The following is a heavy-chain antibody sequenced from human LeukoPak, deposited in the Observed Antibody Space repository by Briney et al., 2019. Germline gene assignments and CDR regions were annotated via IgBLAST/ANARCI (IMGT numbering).Heavy chain of an antibody. D-gene: IGHD2-2*01. CDR3: AKFGLDYCSSTSCYPFHYYDGMDV. V-gene: IGHV3-23*01. CDR2: ISGSGGST. Sequence: GGSLRLSCAASGFTFSSYAMSWVRQAPGKGLEWVSAISGSGGSTYYADSVKGRFTISRDNSKNTLYLQMNSLRAEDTAVYYCAKFGLDYCSSTSCYPFHYYDGMDVWGQGTTVTVSS. J-gene: IGHJ6*02. CDR1: GFTFSSYA.